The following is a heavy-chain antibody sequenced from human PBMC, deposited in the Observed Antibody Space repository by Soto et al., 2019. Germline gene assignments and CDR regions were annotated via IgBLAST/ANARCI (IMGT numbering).Heavy chain of an antibody. CDR2: IYYSGST. CDR3: ARSMVRGVKVWFDP. J-gene: IGHJ5*02. CDR1: GGSISSGDYY. V-gene: IGHV4-30-4*01. Sequence: SETLSLTCTVSGGSISSGDYYWSWIRQPPGKGLEWIGYIYYSGSTYYNPSLKSRVTISVDTSKNQFSLKLSSVTAADTAVYYCARSMVRGVKVWFDPWGQGTLVTVSS. D-gene: IGHD3-10*01.